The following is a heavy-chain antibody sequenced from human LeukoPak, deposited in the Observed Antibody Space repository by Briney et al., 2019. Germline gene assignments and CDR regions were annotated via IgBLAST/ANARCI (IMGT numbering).Heavy chain of an antibody. CDR3: ARGMGYILTGYYTRREYYFDY. V-gene: IGHV3-30*03. J-gene: IGHJ4*02. D-gene: IGHD3-9*01. CDR1: GFTFSSYG. Sequence: PGGSLRLSCAASGFTFSSYGMHWVRQAPGKGLEWVAVISYDGSNKYYADSVKGRFTISRDNSKNTLYLQMNSLRAEDTAVYYCARGMGYILTGYYTRREYYFDYWGQGTLVTVSS. CDR2: ISYDGSNK.